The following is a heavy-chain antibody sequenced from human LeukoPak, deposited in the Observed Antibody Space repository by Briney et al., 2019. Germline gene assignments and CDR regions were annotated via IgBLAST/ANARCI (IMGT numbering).Heavy chain of an antibody. D-gene: IGHD3-22*01. CDR2: ISAYNGNT. V-gene: IGHV1-18*01. CDR1: GYTFTSYG. J-gene: IGHJ6*02. Sequence: ASVKVSCKASGYTFTSYGISWVRQAPGQGLEWMGWISAYNGNTNYAQKLQGRVTMTTDTSTSTAYMELRSLRSDDTAVYYCARYAEYYYDSSGYYYSYYYYGMDAWGQGTTVTVSS. CDR3: ARYAEYYYDSSGYYYSYYYYGMDA.